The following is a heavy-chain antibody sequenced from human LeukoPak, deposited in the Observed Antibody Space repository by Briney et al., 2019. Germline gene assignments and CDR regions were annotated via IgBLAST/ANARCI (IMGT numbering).Heavy chain of an antibody. D-gene: IGHD3-3*01. CDR3: AREERYYDFWSGPQASDY. CDR2: IKQDGSEK. CDR1: GFTFSSYW. Sequence: GGPLRLSCAASGFTFSSYWMSWVRQAPGKGLEWVANIKQDGSEKYYVGSVKGRSTISRDNAKNSLYLQMNSLRAEDTAVYYCAREERYYDFWSGPQASDYWGQGTLVTVSS. J-gene: IGHJ4*02. V-gene: IGHV3-7*01.